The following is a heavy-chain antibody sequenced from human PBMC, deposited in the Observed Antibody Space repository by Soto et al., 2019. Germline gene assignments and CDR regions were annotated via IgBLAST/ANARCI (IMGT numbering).Heavy chain of an antibody. V-gene: IGHV4-30-4*08. J-gene: IGHJ6*02. CDR2: IHHSGSI. CDR3: AREDDGGDTLDV. D-gene: IGHD2-21*02. CDR1: GHSISSDYYH. Sequence: SETLSLTCTVSGHSISSDYYHWTWIRQSPERGLEWIGYIHHSGSILYNPSLKSRVTISVDTSKNQFSLHLSSVTAADTAVYFCAREDDGGDTLDVWGQGTTVTVSS.